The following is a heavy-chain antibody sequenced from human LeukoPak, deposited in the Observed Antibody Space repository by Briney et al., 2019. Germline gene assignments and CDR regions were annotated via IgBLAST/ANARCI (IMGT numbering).Heavy chain of an antibody. CDR3: AKFYDSSGYYYDY. Sequence: PGGSLRLSCAASVFTFSIYGMHWVRHAPGKGLEWVAFIRYDGSNKYYADSVKGRFTISRDNSKNTLYLQMNSLRAEDTAVYYCAKFYDSSGYYYDYWGQGTLVTVSS. CDR2: IRYDGSNK. V-gene: IGHV3-30*02. CDR1: VFTFSIYG. D-gene: IGHD3-22*01. J-gene: IGHJ4*02.